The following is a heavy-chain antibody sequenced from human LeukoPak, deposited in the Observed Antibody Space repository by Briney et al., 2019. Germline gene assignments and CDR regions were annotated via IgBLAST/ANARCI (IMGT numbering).Heavy chain of an antibody. CDR2: INQDGSEN. CDR3: VKEVVIAALEYYFDY. CDR1: GFTFSSYL. V-gene: IGHV3-7*01. Sequence: GGSLRLSCAASGFTFSSYLMSWVRQAPGKGLEWVANINQDGSENYYVDSVRGRFTISRDNAKNTLYLQMSSLRAEDTAVYYCVKEVVIAALEYYFDYWGQGTLVTVSS. D-gene: IGHD6-6*01. J-gene: IGHJ4*02.